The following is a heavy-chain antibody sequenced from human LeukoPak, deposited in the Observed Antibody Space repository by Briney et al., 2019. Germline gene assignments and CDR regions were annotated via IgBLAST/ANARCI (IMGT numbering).Heavy chain of an antibody. CDR2: IIPILGIA. Sequence: SVKVSCKASGGTFSSYAISWVRQAPGQGLEWMGRIIPILGIANYAQKFQGRVTITADKSTSTAYMELSSLRSEDTAVYYCAREGTTVVTYFDYWGQGTLVTVSS. J-gene: IGHJ4*02. CDR1: GGTFSSYA. D-gene: IGHD4-23*01. V-gene: IGHV1-69*04. CDR3: AREGTTVVTYFDY.